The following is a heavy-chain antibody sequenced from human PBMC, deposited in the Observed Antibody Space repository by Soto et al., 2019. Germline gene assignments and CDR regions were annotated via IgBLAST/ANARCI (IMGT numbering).Heavy chain of an antibody. Sequence: QVQLVESGGGVVQPGRSLRLSCAASGFTFSSYAMHWVRQAPGKGLEWVAVISYDGSNKYYADSVKGRFTISRDNSKNTLYLQMNSLRAEDTAVDYCASRRYYGMDVWGQGTTVTVSS. V-gene: IGHV3-30-3*01. CDR1: GFTFSSYA. CDR2: ISYDGSNK. CDR3: ASRRYYGMDV. J-gene: IGHJ6*02.